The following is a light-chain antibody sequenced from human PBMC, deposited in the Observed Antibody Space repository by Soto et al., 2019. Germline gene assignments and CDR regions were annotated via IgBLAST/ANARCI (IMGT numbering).Light chain of an antibody. V-gene: IGLV2-14*03. CDR3: SSYTTSSTHL. CDR1: SSDVGGYNY. CDR2: DVS. J-gene: IGLJ2*01. Sequence: QSALTQPASVSGSPGQSITISCTGTSSDVGGYNYVSWYQQHPGKAPKLVIFDVSDRPSGVSNRFSGSKFGNTASLTISGLQPEDEAEYYCSSYTTSSTHLFGGGTKLTVL.